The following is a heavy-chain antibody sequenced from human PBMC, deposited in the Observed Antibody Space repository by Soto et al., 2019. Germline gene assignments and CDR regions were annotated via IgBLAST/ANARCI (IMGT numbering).Heavy chain of an antibody. Sequence: ASVKVSCKASGYTFTSYDINWVRQATGQGLEWMGWMNPNSGNTGYAQKFQGRVTMTRNTSISTAYMELSSLRSEDTAVYYCARGAGVLVPAAMRANYYYYGMDVWGQGTTVTVSS. CDR3: ARGAGVLVPAAMRANYYYYGMDV. J-gene: IGHJ6*02. V-gene: IGHV1-8*01. D-gene: IGHD2-2*01. CDR2: MNPNSGNT. CDR1: GYTFTSYD.